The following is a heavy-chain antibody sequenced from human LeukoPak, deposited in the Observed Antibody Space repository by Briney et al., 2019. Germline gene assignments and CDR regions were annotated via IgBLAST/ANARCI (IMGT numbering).Heavy chain of an antibody. Sequence: TPSETLSHTCTVSGVSISSYYWSWIRQPPGKGLEWIGYIYYSGSTNYNPSLKSRVTISVDTSKNQFSLKLSSVTAADTAVYYCARGRGSYYGPLFYWGQGTLVTVSS. CDR1: GVSISSYY. D-gene: IGHD1-26*01. CDR2: IYYSGST. V-gene: IGHV4-59*01. J-gene: IGHJ4*02. CDR3: ARGRGSYYGPLFY.